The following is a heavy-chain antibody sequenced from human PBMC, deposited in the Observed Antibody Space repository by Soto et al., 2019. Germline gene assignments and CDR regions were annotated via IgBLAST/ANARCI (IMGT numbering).Heavy chain of an antibody. D-gene: IGHD6-13*01. CDR1: RFTFQDYV. Sequence: EVQLVESGGGLEQRGRSLTLSCAASRFTFQDYVMHWVRQAPGKGLEWVSSITWNSGSIAYADSVKGRVTISRDNSKNTLYLQMNGLRAEDSAVFYCAKAAAGPEFDYWGQGTLVTVSS. CDR3: AKAAAGPEFDY. J-gene: IGHJ4*02. CDR2: ITWNSGSI. V-gene: IGHV3-9*01.